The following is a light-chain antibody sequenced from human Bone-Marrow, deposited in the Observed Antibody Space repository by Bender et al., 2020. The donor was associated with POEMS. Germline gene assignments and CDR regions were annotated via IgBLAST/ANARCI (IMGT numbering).Light chain of an antibody. CDR1: SSGVGIYGL. CDR3: CSYAGSSPYV. J-gene: IGLJ1*01. V-gene: IGLV2-23*02. Sequence: ALAQPASVSGARGQSITISCIETSSGVGIYGLVSWYQQLPGKAPKLIIYEVTKRPSGISNRFSGSRSGNTASLTIFGLPSEAEADSYCCSYAGSSPYVFGGGTPVTVL. CDR2: EVT.